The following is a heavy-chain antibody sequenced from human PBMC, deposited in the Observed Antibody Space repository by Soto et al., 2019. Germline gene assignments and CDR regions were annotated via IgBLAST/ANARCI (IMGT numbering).Heavy chain of an antibody. V-gene: IGHV3-48*03. CDR3: AKDSRVTMFGVVHFAMDV. D-gene: IGHD3-3*01. CDR1: GFSFSSYE. J-gene: IGHJ6*02. Sequence: LRLSCAASGFSFSSYEMNWVRQAPGKGLEWVSYISSSGSTTQFADSVKGRFTVSRDNAKNSVYLQMSSLRADDTAVYYCAKDSRVTMFGVVHFAMDVWGQGTTVTVS. CDR2: ISSSGSTT.